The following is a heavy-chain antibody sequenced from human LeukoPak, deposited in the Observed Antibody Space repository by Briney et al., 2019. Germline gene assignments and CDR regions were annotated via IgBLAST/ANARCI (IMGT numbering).Heavy chain of an antibody. V-gene: IGHV4-39*02. Sequence: SETLSLTCTVSGGSISSSSYYWGWIRQPPGKGLEWIGSIYYSGSTYYNPSLKSRVTISVDTSKNQFSLKLSSVTAADTAVYYCARDGACGYSYGCVDYYYGMDVWGQGTTVTVSS. J-gene: IGHJ6*02. CDR3: ARDGACGYSYGCVDYYYGMDV. D-gene: IGHD5-18*01. CDR2: IYYSGST. CDR1: GGSISSSSYY.